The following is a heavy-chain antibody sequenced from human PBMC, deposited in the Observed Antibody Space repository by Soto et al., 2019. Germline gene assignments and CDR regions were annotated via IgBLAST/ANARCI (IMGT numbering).Heavy chain of an antibody. CDR1: GGSTSSDNY. CDR3: AREGGESSDGLYYFDS. V-gene: IGHV4-30-4*01. J-gene: IGHJ4*01. CDR2: IYYSGDT. D-gene: IGHD3-16*01. Sequence: SETLSLTCTVSGGSTSSDNYWSWIRQPPGKGLEWIGHIYYSGDTDYNPSLKSRLAISIDTSKNQFSLKLSSVTAADTAVYFCAREGGESSDGLYYFDSWGQGSLVTVSS.